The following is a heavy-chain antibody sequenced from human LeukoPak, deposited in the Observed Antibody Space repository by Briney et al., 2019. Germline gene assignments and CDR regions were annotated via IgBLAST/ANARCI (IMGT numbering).Heavy chain of an antibody. V-gene: IGHV3-23*01. Sequence: AGGSLRLSCAASGFTFSSYVMSWIRQTPEKGLEWVSTVAPSGGGTYYPDSVKGRFTVSRDNSKNIVYVQMNSLRPEDTGVYYCAKACLDFERCWGQGTLVTVSS. CDR2: VAPSGGGT. D-gene: IGHD1-1*01. CDR1: GFTFSSYV. J-gene: IGHJ1*01. CDR3: AKACLDFERC.